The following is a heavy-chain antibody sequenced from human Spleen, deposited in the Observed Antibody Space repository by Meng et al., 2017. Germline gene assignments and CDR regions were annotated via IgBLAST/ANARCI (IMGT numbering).Heavy chain of an antibody. CDR2: INHSGST. D-gene: IGHD6-19*01. J-gene: IGHJ4*02. CDR3: ARDHGSGWYFYDIYFDY. V-gene: IGHV4-34*01. Sequence: VQLQQWGAGPLKPSETLSLTCAVYGGSFSGYYWSWIRQPPGKGLEWIGEINHSGSTNYNPSLKSRVTISVDTSKNQFSLKLSSVTAADTAVYYCARDHGSGWYFYDIYFDYWGQGTLVTVSS. CDR1: GGSFSGYY.